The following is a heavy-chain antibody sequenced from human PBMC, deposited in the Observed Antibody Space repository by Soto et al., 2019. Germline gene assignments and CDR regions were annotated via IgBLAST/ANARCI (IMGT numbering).Heavy chain of an antibody. CDR2: ISDDGSDA. D-gene: IGHD1-7*01. Sequence: QVRLVESGGGVVQPGRSLRLSCAASGFTFGVYNMQWVRQAPGKGPECVAVISDDGSDAYYADSVRGRFTISRDNSNNMLYLEMSSLRPDETAVYYWATGHRGLTGTTVVITVPGWFDPWGQGALVTVSS. CDR3: ATGHRGLTGTTVVITVPGWFDP. V-gene: IGHV3-30*03. J-gene: IGHJ5*02. CDR1: GFTFGVYN.